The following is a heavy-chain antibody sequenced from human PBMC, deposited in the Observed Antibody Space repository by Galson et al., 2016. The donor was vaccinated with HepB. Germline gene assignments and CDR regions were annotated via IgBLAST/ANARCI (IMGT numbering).Heavy chain of an antibody. CDR3: VSSNPLTACDFEH. D-gene: IGHD2-21*02. CDR1: GFSFSRAW. Sequence: SLRLSCAASGFSFSRAWMNWVRQAPGKGLEWVGRVYSETAGGTRDYAVPVQGRFIISRDDSTNTLFLQMNSLKVEDTGVYYCVSSNPLTACDFEHWGQGTLVTVSS. V-gene: IGHV3-15*01. CDR2: VYSETAGGTR. J-gene: IGHJ4*02.